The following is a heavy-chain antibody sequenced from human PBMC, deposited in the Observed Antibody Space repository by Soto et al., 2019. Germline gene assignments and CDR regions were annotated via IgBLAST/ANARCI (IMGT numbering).Heavy chain of an antibody. V-gene: IGHV3-23*01. CDR1: GFTFSLYA. D-gene: IGHD3-9*01. CDR2: ISGGGGST. J-gene: IGHJ4*02. CDR3: SKGPEYDILTGCDY. Sequence: EVQLLESGGGCVQPGKSLTLSCAASGFTFSLYAMSWVRQAPGRGLEWVSSISGGGGSTEYADSVKGRFTISRDNSKDTVHLQMNSLRAEDTAVYYCSKGPEYDILTGCDYWGQGALVSVSS.